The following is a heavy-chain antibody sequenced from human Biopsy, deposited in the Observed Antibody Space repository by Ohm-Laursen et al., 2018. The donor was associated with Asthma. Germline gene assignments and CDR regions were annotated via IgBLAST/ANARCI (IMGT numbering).Heavy chain of an antibody. CDR2: IKHDGTEK. CDR1: GFSFSNYG. CDR3: ARTFHFWSPYHAEHYQL. J-gene: IGHJ1*01. D-gene: IGHD3-3*02. Sequence: GSLRLSCAAFGFSFSNYGMHWVRQAPGKGLEWVANIKHDGTEKNHVDSLKGRFTISRDNAKNSLYLQMNSLRAEDTAVYYCARTFHFWSPYHAEHYQLWGQGTLVTVPS. V-gene: IGHV3-7*01.